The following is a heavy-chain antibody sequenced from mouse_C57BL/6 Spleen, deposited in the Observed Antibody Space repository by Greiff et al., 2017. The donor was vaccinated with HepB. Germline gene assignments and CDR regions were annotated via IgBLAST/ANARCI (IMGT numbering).Heavy chain of an antibody. CDR3: ASPADWFAY. J-gene: IGHJ3*01. V-gene: IGHV2-2*02. CDR1: GFSLTSYG. CDR2: IWSGGST. Sequence: QVQLKESGPGLVQPSQSLSITCTVSGFSLTSYGVHWVRQSPGKGLEWLGVIWSGGSTDYNAAFISRLSISKDNSKSQVFFKMNSLQANDTAIYYCASPADWFAYWGQGTLVTVSA.